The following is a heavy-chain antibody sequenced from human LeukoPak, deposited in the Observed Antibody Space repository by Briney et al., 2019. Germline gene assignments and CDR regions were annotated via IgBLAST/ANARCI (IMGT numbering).Heavy chain of an antibody. CDR1: GFTFSSYG. Sequence: GRSLRLSCAASGFTFSSYGMHWVRQAPGKGLEWVAVIWYDGSNKYYADSVKGRFTISRDNSKNTLYLQMNSLRAEDTAVYYCARDRYSSSWYTRNYYYSGMDVWGKGTTVTVSS. CDR2: IWYDGSNK. D-gene: IGHD6-13*01. J-gene: IGHJ6*04. CDR3: ARDRYSSSWYTRNYYYSGMDV. V-gene: IGHV3-33*01.